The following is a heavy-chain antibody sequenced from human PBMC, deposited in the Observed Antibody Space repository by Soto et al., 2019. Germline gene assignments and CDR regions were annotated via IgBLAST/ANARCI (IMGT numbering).Heavy chain of an antibody. J-gene: IGHJ4*02. CDR1: GYSFTSYW. D-gene: IGHD1-26*01. CDR2: IYPGDSDT. CDR3: ARFASPYSGSYKPQNGERGFDY. V-gene: IGHV5-51*01. Sequence: GESLKISCKGSGYSFTSYWIGWVRQMPGKGLEWMGIIYPGDSDTRYSPSFQGQVTISADKSISTAYLQWSSLKASDTAMYYCARFASPYSGSYKPQNGERGFDYGGQGTLVTVSS.